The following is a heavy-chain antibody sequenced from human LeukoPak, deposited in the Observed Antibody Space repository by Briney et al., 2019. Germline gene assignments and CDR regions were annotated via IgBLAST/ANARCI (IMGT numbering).Heavy chain of an antibody. CDR2: IVGDSSKT. V-gene: IGHV3-23*01. J-gene: IGHJ4*02. Sequence: GGSLRLSCAISGLTFHDYAMTWVRQAPGKGLEWVSTIVGDSSKTYYADSVKGRFTISRDNSKNTLYLQMNSLRAEDTAVYYCARDRGGYSYGLSFDYWGQGTLVTVSS. D-gene: IGHD5-18*01. CDR1: GLTFHDYA. CDR3: ARDRGGYSYGLSFDY.